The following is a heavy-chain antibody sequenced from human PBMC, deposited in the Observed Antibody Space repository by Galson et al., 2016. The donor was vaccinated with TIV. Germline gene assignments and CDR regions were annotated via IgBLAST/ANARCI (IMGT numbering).Heavy chain of an antibody. V-gene: IGHV3-53*05. D-gene: IGHD6-13*01. J-gene: IGHJ3*02. CDR3: ASPQAAAGIDAFDI. CDR2: IYSGGST. CDR1: GFTVSSNY. Sequence: SLRLSCAASGFTVSSNYMTWVRQAPGKGLESVSVIYSGGSTYYIDSVKGRFTISRDTSKNTLYLQMNGLRVEDTAVYYCASPQAAAGIDAFDIWGQGTMVIVSS.